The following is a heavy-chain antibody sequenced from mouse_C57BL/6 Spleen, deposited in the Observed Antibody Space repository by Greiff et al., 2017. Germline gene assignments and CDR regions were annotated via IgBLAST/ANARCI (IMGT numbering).Heavy chain of an antibody. V-gene: IGHV2-6*01. CDR2: IWGVGRT. D-gene: IGHD1-1*01. CDR1: GFSLTSYG. Sequence: VKLVESGPGLVAPSQSLSITCTVSGFSLTSYGVDWVRQSPGKGLEWLGLIWGVGRTNYNSALKSRQSISKDNSKSQVFLKMNSLQTDDTARYYCASGGCYGSRLAYWGQGTLVTVSA. J-gene: IGHJ3*01. CDR3: ASGGCYGSRLAY.